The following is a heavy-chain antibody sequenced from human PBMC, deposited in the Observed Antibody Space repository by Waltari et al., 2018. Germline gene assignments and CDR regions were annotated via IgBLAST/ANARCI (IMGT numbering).Heavy chain of an antibody. V-gene: IGHV3-66*02. CDR1: GGSFSGYY. J-gene: IGHJ4*02. CDR2: IYVGGST. CDR3: VKGLTP. Sequence: VQLQQWGAGLLKPSETLSLTCAVYGGSFSGYYWSWIRQPPGKGLEWVSSIYVGGSTHYADSAKGRFTVSRDNSRNTMHLLMNSLRPEDTAVYYCVKGLTPWGQGTLVTVSS.